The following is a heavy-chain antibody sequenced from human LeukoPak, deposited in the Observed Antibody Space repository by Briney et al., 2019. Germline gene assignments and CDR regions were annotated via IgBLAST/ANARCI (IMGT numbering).Heavy chain of an antibody. CDR2: ISWNSGSI. Sequence: GGSLRLSCAASGFTFDDYAMHWVRQAPGKGLEWVSGISWNSGSIGYADSVKGRFTISRDNAKNSLYLQMNSLRAEDTAVYYCVRSGYNCDYWGQGTLVTVSS. V-gene: IGHV3-9*01. D-gene: IGHD5-12*01. J-gene: IGHJ4*02. CDR3: VRSGYNCDY. CDR1: GFTFDDYA.